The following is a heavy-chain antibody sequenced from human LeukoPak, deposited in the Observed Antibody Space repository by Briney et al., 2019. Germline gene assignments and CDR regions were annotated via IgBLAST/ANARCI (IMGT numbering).Heavy chain of an antibody. D-gene: IGHD1-14*01. V-gene: IGHV4-38-2*02. J-gene: IGHJ3*02. CDR3: ARRLTGGREAFDI. CDR2: IYHSGST. Sequence: SETLSLTCTVCGGSISSYYWGWIRQPPGKGLEWIGSIYHSGSTYYNPSLKSRVTISVDTSKNQFSLKLSSVTAADTAVYYCARRLTGGREAFDIWGQGTMVTVSS. CDR1: GGSISSYY.